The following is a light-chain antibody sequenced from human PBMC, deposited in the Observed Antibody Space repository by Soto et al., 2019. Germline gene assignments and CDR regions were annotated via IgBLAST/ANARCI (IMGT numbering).Light chain of an antibody. V-gene: IGKV1-33*01. J-gene: IGKJ2*01. CDR2: GAS. Sequence: DIELTQSPSSLSASVGDRVTITCQASQDISEYLNWYQQKPGKAPKLLIYGASHLETGVPSRFSGSGSGADFTFTINNLQTEDIATYYCQQYTQVPRTFGPGTKLEIK. CDR3: QQYTQVPRT. CDR1: QDISEY.